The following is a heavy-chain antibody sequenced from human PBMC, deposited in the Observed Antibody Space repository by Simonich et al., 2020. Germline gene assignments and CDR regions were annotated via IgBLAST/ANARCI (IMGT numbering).Heavy chain of an antibody. V-gene: IGHV4-34*01. D-gene: IGHD1-1*01. CDR1: GGSFSGYY. Sequence: QVQLQQWGAGLLKPSETLSLTCAVYGGSFSGYYWSWIRQPPGKGRGWIGEINHSGSTKYNPALKSRVTISVETSKNQFSLKLSSVTAADTAVYYCARGKGWKNAFDIWGQGTMVTVSS. CDR2: INHSGST. CDR3: ARGKGWKNAFDI. J-gene: IGHJ3*02.